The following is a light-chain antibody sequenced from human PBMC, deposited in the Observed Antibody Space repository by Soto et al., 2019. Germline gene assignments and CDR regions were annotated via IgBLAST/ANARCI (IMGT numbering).Light chain of an antibody. J-gene: IGKJ3*01. CDR1: QSISSY. V-gene: IGKV1-39*01. CDR3: QQSYSTLFT. CDR2: ATS. Sequence: DIQMTQSPSSLSASVGDRVTITCRASQSISSYLNWYQQKPGKAPKLLIYATSSLQSGVPSRFSGSGSRTDFTLAISSLQSEDFATFYCQQSYSTLFTFGPGTKVDIK.